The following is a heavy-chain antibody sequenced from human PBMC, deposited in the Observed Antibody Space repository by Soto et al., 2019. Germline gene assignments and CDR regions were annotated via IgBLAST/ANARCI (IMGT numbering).Heavy chain of an antibody. CDR1: AFTFSSYA. V-gene: IGHV3-23*01. Sequence: EVQLLESGGGLVQPGGSLRLSCADSAFTFSSYAMSWVRQAPGKGLEWVAVIDGSGSSTYYVDSVKGRFTISRDNSKNMLYLQMNSLRAEDTAVYYCAKTAVWPQREYWGQGTLVTVSS. J-gene: IGHJ4*02. CDR3: AKTAVWPQREY. D-gene: IGHD2-21*02. CDR2: IDGSGSST.